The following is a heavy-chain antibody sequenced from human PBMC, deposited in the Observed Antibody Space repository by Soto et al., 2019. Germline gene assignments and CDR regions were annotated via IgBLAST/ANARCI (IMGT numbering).Heavy chain of an antibody. J-gene: IGHJ6*01. CDR1: GYTFTNYG. CDR2: ISGYNGNT. CDR3: AREGQAPYYYYGMAV. Sequence: QVQVVQTGDAVKKPGASVKVSCKASGYTFTNYGFSWVRQAPGQCLEWMGRISGYNGNTKYAEKVQGRVTMTTETSPSTAHMELRSLRSDDTAVYYCAREGQAPYYYYGMAVWGQGNEVTVSS. V-gene: IGHV1-18*01.